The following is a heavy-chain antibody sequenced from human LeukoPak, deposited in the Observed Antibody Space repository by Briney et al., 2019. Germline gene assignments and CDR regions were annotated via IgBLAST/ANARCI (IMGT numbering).Heavy chain of an antibody. J-gene: IGHJ4*02. V-gene: IGHV4-59*08. CDR1: GGSISSDC. D-gene: IGHD6-6*01. CDR3: ATTAGSSSY. Sequence: SETLSLTCTVSGGSISSDCWSWIRQPPGKGLEWIGYIYYSGSTKYNPSLKSRVTISVDTSKNQFSLKLRSVTAADTAVYYCATTAGSSSYWGQGILVTVSS. CDR2: IYYSGST.